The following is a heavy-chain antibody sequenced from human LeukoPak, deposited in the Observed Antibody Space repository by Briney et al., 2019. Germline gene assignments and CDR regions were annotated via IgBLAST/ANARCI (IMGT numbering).Heavy chain of an antibody. V-gene: IGHV3-11*04. D-gene: IGHD4-17*01. CDR1: GFTFSDYY. CDR3: ARDGRNYGLL. CDR2: ISSGSTI. Sequence: GGSLRLSCVASGFTFSDYYMSWIRQAPGKGLEWVSYISSGSTIYYADSVKGRFTISRDNAKNSLYLQMNSLRAEDTAVYYCARDGRNYGLLWGQGTLVTVSS. J-gene: IGHJ4*02.